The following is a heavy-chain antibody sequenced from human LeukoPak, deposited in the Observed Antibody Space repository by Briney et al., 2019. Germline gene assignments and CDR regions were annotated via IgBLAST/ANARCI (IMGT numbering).Heavy chain of an antibody. CDR1: GFTFSSYA. D-gene: IGHD5-12*01. CDR3: ARHGDGYMD. J-gene: IGHJ4*02. V-gene: IGHV3-23*01. CDR2: ISGSGGST. Sequence: GGSLRLSCAASGFTFSSYAMSWVRQAPGKGLEWVSAISGSGGSTYYADSVNGRFTISRDDSKNTAYLQLNSLKTEDTAVYYCARHGDGYMDWGQGTLVTVSS.